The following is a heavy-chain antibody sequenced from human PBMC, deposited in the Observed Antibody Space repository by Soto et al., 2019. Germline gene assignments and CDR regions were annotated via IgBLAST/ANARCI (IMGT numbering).Heavy chain of an antibody. V-gene: IGHV4-30-4*01. CDR1: GGSFIEYY. Sequence: PSETLSLTCAVYGGSFIEYYWSWIRQAPGKGLEWIGYVYYTGSTYYNPSLMSRLTISVDTSKNQFSLKLTSVTAAETAVYYCVRTAREGAVAPHWFDRWGQGTQVTVSS. CDR3: VRTAREGAVAPHWFDR. J-gene: IGHJ5*02. CDR2: VYYTGST. D-gene: IGHD2-21*02.